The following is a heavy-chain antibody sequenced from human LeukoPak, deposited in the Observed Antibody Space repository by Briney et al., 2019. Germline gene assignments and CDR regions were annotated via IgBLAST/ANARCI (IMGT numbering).Heavy chain of an antibody. CDR1: GGSISSSNYY. V-gene: IGHV4-61*02. CDR2: IYTSGTT. Sequence: SETLSLTCTVSGGSISSSNYYWSWMRQPAGKGLEWIGRIYTSGTTNYNPSLKSRVTISIDTSKNQFSLKLSSVTAADTAVYYCARGLWFGDENPPYFDYWGQGTLVTVSS. J-gene: IGHJ4*02. D-gene: IGHD3-10*01. CDR3: ARGLWFGDENPPYFDY.